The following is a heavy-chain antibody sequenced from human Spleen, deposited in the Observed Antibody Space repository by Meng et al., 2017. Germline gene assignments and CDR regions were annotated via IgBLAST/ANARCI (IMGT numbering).Heavy chain of an antibody. CDR1: GDSISSGGYY. CDR2: IYHSGST. Sequence: GQRREVGPGLWKPDKTRSSPSTVSGDSISSGGYYWSWIRQYPGKGLEWIGYIYHSGSTYYNPSLKSRVSISLAMSENQFSLKLTSVTAADTAVFYCARANLVRGIIDTWGQGTLVTVSS. J-gene: IGHJ5*02. CDR3: ARANLVRGIIDT. D-gene: IGHD3-10*01. V-gene: IGHV4-31*03.